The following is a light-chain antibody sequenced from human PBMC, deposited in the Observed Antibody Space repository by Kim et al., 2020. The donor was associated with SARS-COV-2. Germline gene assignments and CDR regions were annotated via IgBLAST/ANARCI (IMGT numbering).Light chain of an antibody. CDR1: DIGTKF. CDR3: QVWDGPSDHAV. V-gene: IGLV3-21*04. Sequence: APGETARISCEGDDIGTKFVHWYRQRPGQAPLLVTKYATHRPAGIPARFSGSNSRNTATLTIREVEAGDEGDYFCQVWDGPSDHAVFGGGTQLTVL. CDR2: YAT. J-gene: IGLJ2*01.